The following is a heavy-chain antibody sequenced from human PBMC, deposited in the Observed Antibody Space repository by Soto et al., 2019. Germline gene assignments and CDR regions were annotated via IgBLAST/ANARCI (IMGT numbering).Heavy chain of an antibody. CDR1: GGTFRSYA. CDR3: ARGRSQRDLNWFDP. J-gene: IGHJ5*02. Sequence: EASVKVSCKASGGTFRSYAISWVRQAPGQGLEWMGGIIPIFGTANYAQKFQGRVTITADESTSTAYMELSSLRSEDTAVYYCARGRSQRDLNWFDPWGQGTLVTVSS. V-gene: IGHV1-69*13. CDR2: IIPIFGTA.